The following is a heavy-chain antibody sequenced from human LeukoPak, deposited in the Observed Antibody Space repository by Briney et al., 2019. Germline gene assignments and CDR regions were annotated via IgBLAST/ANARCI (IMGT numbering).Heavy chain of an antibody. Sequence: GRSLRLSCAASGFTFSSYGMHWVCQAPGKGLEWVAVISYDGSNKYYADSVKGRFTISRDNSKNTLYLQMNSLRAEDTAVYYCAKDSRTQGSSLVKDYWGQGTLVTVSS. D-gene: IGHD6-13*01. CDR2: ISYDGSNK. V-gene: IGHV3-30*18. CDR1: GFTFSSYG. CDR3: AKDSRTQGSSLVKDY. J-gene: IGHJ4*02.